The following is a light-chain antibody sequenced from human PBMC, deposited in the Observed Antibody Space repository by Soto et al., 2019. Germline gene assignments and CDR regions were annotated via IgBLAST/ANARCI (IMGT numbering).Light chain of an antibody. CDR1: QSISSW. Sequence: DIQVTQSPSTLSASVGDRVTITCRASQSISSWLAWYQQKPGKAPKLLIYDASSLESGVPSRFSGSGSGTEFTLTISSLQPDDFATYYCQQYNSYSQTLGQGTKVDIK. J-gene: IGKJ1*01. V-gene: IGKV1-5*01. CDR3: QQYNSYSQT. CDR2: DAS.